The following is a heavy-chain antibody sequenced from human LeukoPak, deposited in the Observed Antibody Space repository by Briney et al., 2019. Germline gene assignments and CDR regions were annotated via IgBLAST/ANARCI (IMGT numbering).Heavy chain of an antibody. CDR3: ARADLLYCSLTSCSSFDY. J-gene: IGHJ4*02. CDR2: ISPNSGGT. Sequence: ASVKVSCKASGYTFTDYYIHWVRQAPGQGLEWMGWISPNSGGTDYAQRFQGRVTMTRDTSITTAYMEMNSLNSDDTGVYYCARADLLYCSLTSCSSFDYWGQGTLVTVSS. V-gene: IGHV1-2*02. CDR1: GYTFTDYY. D-gene: IGHD2-2*01.